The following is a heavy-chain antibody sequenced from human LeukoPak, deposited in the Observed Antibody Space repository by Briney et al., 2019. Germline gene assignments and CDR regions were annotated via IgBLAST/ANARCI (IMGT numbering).Heavy chain of an antibody. V-gene: IGHV3-33*01. CDR1: GFTFSHYG. D-gene: IGHD4-23*01. CDR2: IWYDGSNA. Sequence: PGGSLRLSCAASGFTFSHYGMHWVRQAPGKGLEWVALIWYDGSNAYYADSVKGRFTISRDNSKNTVYLQMDSLRGEDTAVYFCARDYGTTVVARGVFAVWGQGTMVTVSS. J-gene: IGHJ3*01. CDR3: ARDYGTTVVARGVFAV.